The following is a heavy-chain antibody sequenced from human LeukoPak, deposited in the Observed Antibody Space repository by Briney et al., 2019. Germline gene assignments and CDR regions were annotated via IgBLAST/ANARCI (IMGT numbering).Heavy chain of an antibody. J-gene: IGHJ6*03. CDR1: GGSISSYY. CDR2: IYTSGST. D-gene: IGHD3-22*01. Sequence: PSETLSLTCTVSGGSISSYYWSWIRQPAGKGLEWIGRIYTSGSTTYNPSLTSRSTMSVDTSKNQFSLKLSTVTAADTAVYYCAREFAMDYYDSSGLSFYYYYMDVWGKGTTVTVSS. CDR3: AREFAMDYYDSSGLSFYYYYMDV. V-gene: IGHV4-4*07.